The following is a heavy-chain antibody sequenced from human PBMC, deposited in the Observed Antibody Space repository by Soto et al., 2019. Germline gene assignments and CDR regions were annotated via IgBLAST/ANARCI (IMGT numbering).Heavy chain of an antibody. Sequence: QITLKKSGPTLVKPTQTLTLTCTFSGFSLSTSGVGVGWIRQPPANALEWLALIYWNDDKRYSPPLKSRLTITKDTSKIQVVLTMTNSEPVDTATYYCAHRTDLWFGDRYRADAFDIWGQGTMVTVSS. J-gene: IGHJ3*02. CDR3: AHRTDLWFGDRYRADAFDI. D-gene: IGHD3-10*01. CDR1: GFSLSTSGVG. CDR2: IYWNDDK. V-gene: IGHV2-5*01.